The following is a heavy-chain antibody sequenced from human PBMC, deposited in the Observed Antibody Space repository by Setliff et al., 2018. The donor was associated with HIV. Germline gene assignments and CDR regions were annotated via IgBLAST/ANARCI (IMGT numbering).Heavy chain of an antibody. V-gene: IGHV3-7*04. CDR3: ARDPAFGAFDI. J-gene: IGHJ3*02. CDR2: MNRDGREK. Sequence: PGGSLRLSCAASGFTVSSNYVTWVRQAPGRGLEYVAGMNRDGREKLYADSVKGRFSISRDNAKNSLYLQMSSLRTEDTAVYFCARDPAFGAFDIWGQGTMVTVSS. CDR1: GFTVSSNY. D-gene: IGHD3-10*01.